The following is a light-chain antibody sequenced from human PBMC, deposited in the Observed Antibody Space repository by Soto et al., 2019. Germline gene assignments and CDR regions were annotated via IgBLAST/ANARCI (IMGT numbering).Light chain of an antibody. V-gene: IGKV3-20*01. CDR3: QQYGSSPFT. J-gene: IGKJ3*01. Sequence: EIVLTQSPGTLSLSPGERATLSCRASQSVNSNYLAWYQQKPGQPPRLLIYDTSTRATGIPDRFSGSGSGADFTLTISRREPEDFAVFYCQQYGSSPFTFGPGTKIHIK. CDR2: DTS. CDR1: QSVNSNY.